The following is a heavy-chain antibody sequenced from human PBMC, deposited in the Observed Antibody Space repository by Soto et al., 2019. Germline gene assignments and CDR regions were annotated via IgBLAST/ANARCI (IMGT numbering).Heavy chain of an antibody. CDR2: IDPSDSYT. D-gene: IGHD2-15*01. Sequence: PGESLKISCKGSGHSFTSYWISWVRQMPGKGLEWMGRIDPSDSYTNYSPSFQGHVTISADKSISTAYLQWSSLKASDTAMYYCARQTPYCSGGSCYRGWDDAFDIWGQGTMVTVSS. CDR1: GHSFTSYW. V-gene: IGHV5-10-1*01. J-gene: IGHJ3*02. CDR3: ARQTPYCSGGSCYRGWDDAFDI.